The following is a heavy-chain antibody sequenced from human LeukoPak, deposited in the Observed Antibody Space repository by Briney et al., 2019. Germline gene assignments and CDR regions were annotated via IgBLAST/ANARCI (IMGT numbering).Heavy chain of an antibody. CDR1: GFTFSTSW. D-gene: IGHD1-26*01. CDR3: ARALGSPPNN. V-gene: IGHV3-74*01. J-gene: IGHJ4*02. Sequence: GGSLRLSCAASGFTFSTSWMHWVRQAPGKGLVWVSHIRSDGRTTSYADCVKGRFTISRDNAKNTLYLQMNSLRAEDTAVYYCARALGSPPNNWGQGTRVTVSS. CDR2: IRSDGRTT.